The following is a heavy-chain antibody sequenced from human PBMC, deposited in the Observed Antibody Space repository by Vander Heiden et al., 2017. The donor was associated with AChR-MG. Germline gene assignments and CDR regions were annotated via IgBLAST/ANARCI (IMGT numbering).Heavy chain of an antibody. CDR2: ISAYNGNT. Sequence: QVQLVQSGAEVKKPGASVKVSCQASGSTFTCYGISWVRQAPGQGLEWMGGISAYNGNTNYAQKLQGRVTMTTDTSTSTAYMELRSLRSDDTAVYYCAREPRASRGSYKAFDIWGQGTMVTVSS. CDR1: GSTFTCYG. CDR3: AREPRASRGSYKAFDI. V-gene: IGHV1-18*01. D-gene: IGHD1-26*01. J-gene: IGHJ3*02.